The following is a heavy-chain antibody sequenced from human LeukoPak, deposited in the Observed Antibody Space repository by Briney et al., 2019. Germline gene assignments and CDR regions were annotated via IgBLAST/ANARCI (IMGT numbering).Heavy chain of an antibody. J-gene: IGHJ4*02. CDR2: SRSKANSYAT. CDR3: TRHFVRPGGYSYGYFDY. CDR1: GFTFRGSA. V-gene: IGHV3-73*01. D-gene: IGHD5-18*01. Sequence: PGGSLRLSCAASGFTFRGSAMHWVRQASGKGLECVGRSRSKANSYATAYAASVKGRFTISRDDSKNTAYLQMNSLRTEDTAVYYCTRHFVRPGGYSYGYFDYWGQGTLVTVSS.